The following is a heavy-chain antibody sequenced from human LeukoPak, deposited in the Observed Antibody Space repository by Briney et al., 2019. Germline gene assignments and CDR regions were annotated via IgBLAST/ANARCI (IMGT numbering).Heavy chain of an antibody. Sequence: GGSLRLSCAASGFTFSSYWMHWVRQAPGKGLVWVSRINSDGSSTSYADSVKGRFTISRDNAKNTLYLQMNSLRAEDTAVYYCAREDYGDYRNWFDPWGQGTLVTASS. V-gene: IGHV3-74*01. CDR3: AREDYGDYRNWFDP. CDR1: GFTFSSYW. CDR2: INSDGSST. D-gene: IGHD4-17*01. J-gene: IGHJ5*02.